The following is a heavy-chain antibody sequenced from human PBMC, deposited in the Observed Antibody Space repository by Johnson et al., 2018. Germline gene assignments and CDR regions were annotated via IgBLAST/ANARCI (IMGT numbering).Heavy chain of an antibody. CDR1: GNSFISYW. V-gene: IGHV5-51*03. J-gene: IGHJ3*02. CDR2: IYPGDSDT. Sequence: VQLVQSGAEVKKPGESLKISCKGSGNSFISYWIAWVCQMPGKGLEWMGIIYPGDSDTRYSPSFQGQVTISVDKSIRTAYLQWSSLKASDTAMYYRARYLLGGAFDIWGQGTMVIVSS. D-gene: IGHD1-26*01. CDR3: ARYLLGGAFDI.